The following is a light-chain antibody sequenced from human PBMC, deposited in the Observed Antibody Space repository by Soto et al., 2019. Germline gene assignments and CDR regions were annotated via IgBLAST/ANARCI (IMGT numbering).Light chain of an antibody. V-gene: IGKV3-20*01. Sequence: EIVLTQSPATLSLSPGETATLSGRASQSVSSSHLAWYQQKPGQAPRLLIYGATSRATGIPDRFSGSGSGTDFTLTISRLEPEDFAVYYCQQYSGSPPLTFGGGTKVEIK. CDR3: QQYSGSPPLT. CDR1: QSVSSSH. J-gene: IGKJ4*01. CDR2: GAT.